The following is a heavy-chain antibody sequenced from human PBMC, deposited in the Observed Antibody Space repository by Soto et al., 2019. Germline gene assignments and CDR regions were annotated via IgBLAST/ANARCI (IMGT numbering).Heavy chain of an antibody. CDR2: VTSSSDRT. J-gene: IGHJ4*02. Sequence: PGGSLRLSCAASGFTFSNFAMSWVRQAPGKGLEWVSSVTSSSDRTYYAASVKGRFTISRDNSKNTVFLQMNSLRAEDTAIYYCAEGGFYDGFDYWGQGT. CDR1: GFTFSNFA. D-gene: IGHD5-12*01. CDR3: AEGGFYDGFDY. V-gene: IGHV3-23*01.